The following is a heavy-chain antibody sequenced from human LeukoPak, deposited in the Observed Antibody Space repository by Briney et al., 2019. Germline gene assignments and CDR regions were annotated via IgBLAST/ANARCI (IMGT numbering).Heavy chain of an antibody. CDR2: IIPILGIA. CDR1: GGTFSSYA. V-gene: IGHV1-69*04. D-gene: IGHD5-12*01. Sequence: SVKVSCKASGGTFSSYAISWVRQAPGQGLEWMGRIIPILGIANYAQKFQGRVTITADKSATTAYMELSSLRSEDTAVYYCARDNSGYAPFDYWGQGTLVTVSS. CDR3: ARDNSGYAPFDY. J-gene: IGHJ4*02.